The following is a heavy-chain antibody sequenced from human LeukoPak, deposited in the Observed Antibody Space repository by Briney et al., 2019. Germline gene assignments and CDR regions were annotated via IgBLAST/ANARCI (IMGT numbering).Heavy chain of an antibody. CDR3: RRGVLSGSEVS. Sequence: GGSLRLYCAASGFSFNRHTVNWVRQAPGKGLEWISSISPESDYIYYADSVRGRFTISRDNSKSSLHLLMNSLMVEDTAVYFCRRGVLSGSEVSWGQGTLVTVSS. J-gene: IGHJ5*02. D-gene: IGHD1-26*01. CDR1: GFSFNRHT. V-gene: IGHV3-21*01. CDR2: ISPESDYI.